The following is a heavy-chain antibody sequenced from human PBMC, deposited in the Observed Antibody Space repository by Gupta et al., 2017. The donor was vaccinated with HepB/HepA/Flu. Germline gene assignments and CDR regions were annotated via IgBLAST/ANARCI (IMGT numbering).Heavy chain of an antibody. V-gene: IGHV3-33*01. CDR1: GFTFSSYG. D-gene: IGHD1-1*01. J-gene: IGHJ6*02. CDR3: ARDPPGTPNWYYYYGMDV. CDR2: IWYDGSNK. Sequence: QVQLVESGGGVVQPGRSLRLSCAASGFTFSSYGMHWVRQAPGKGLEWVAVIWYDGSNKYYADSVKGRFTISRDNSKNTLYLQMNSLRAEDTAVYYCARDPPGTPNWYYYYGMDVWGQGTTVTVSS.